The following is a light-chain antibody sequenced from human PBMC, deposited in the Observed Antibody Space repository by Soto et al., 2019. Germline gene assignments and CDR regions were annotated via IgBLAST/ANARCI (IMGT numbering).Light chain of an antibody. V-gene: IGLV1-47*01. J-gene: IGLJ2*01. CDR3: PAWDDSLSGPV. Sequence: QSVLTQPPSASATPGQRVTISCSGSTSNIETNYVYWYQHLPGTSPKLLIYTNNQRASGVPDRFSASKSGTSASLAISGLRSEDEADYYCPAWDDSLSGPVFGGGTKLTVL. CDR2: TNN. CDR1: TSNIETNY.